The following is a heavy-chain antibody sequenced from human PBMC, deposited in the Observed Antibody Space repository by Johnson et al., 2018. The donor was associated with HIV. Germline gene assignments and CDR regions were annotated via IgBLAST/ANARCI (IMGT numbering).Heavy chain of an antibody. CDR1: GFTFSSYA. CDR2: ISWNSGSI. CDR3: ARGMARIAFDI. D-gene: IGHD5-24*01. Sequence: VQLVESGGGVVQPGRSLRLSCAASGFTFSSYAMHWVRQAPGKGLEWVSGISWNSGSIGSADSVKGQFTISRDNAKNSLYLQMNSLRAEDTAVYYCARGMARIAFDIWGQGTMVTVSS. J-gene: IGHJ3*02. V-gene: IGHV3-9*01.